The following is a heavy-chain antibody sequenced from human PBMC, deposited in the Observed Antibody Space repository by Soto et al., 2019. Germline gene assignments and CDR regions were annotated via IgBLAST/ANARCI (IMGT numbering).Heavy chain of an antibody. CDR2: IKQDGSEK. V-gene: IGHV3-7*03. J-gene: IGHJ6*02. Sequence: EVQLVESGGGLVQPGGSLRLSCAASGFTFSSYWMSWVRQAPGKGLEWVANIKQDGSEKYYVDSVKGRFTISRDNAKNSLYLQMNSLRAEDTAVYYCARDEPTRYSNYNYYYGMDVWGQGTTVTVSS. CDR1: GFTFSSYW. CDR3: ARDEPTRYSNYNYYYGMDV. D-gene: IGHD4-4*01.